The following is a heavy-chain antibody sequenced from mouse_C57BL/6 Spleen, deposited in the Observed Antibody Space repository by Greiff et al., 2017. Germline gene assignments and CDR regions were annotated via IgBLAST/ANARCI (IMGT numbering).Heavy chain of an antibody. V-gene: IGHV1-9*01. Sequence: QVQLQQSGAELMKPGASVKLSCKATGYTFTGYWIEWVKQRPGHGLEWIGEILPGSGSTNYNEKFKGKATFTADTSSNTAYMQLSSLTPEDSVIYYCARAMIKHWFAYWGQGTLVTVSA. J-gene: IGHJ3*01. CDR2: ILPGSGST. CDR3: ARAMIKHWFAY. CDR1: GYTFTGYW. D-gene: IGHD2-4*01.